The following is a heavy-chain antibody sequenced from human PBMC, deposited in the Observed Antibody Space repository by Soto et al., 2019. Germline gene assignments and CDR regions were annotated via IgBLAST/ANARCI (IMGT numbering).Heavy chain of an antibody. J-gene: IGHJ4*02. V-gene: IGHV4-31*03. Sequence: KPSETLSVTCTVIVDSVSINNYYWSWIRQRPGKGLEWIGYIHYSGDSYDNPSLTSRITMSMDVSKNQFSLNLRSVTAADTAIYYCARDVNDSSGSQGFDYWGQGTMVTVSS. CDR3: ARDVNDSSGSQGFDY. CDR1: VDSVSINNYY. CDR2: IHYSGDS. D-gene: IGHD3-22*01.